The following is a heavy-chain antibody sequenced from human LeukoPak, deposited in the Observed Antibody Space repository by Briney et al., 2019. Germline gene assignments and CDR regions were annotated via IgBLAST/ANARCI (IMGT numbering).Heavy chain of an antibody. J-gene: IGHJ4*02. Sequence: GGSLRLSCAASGFTFSDYAMNWVRQAPGKGLEGVSGISGNGGSTYYADSVKGRFTISRDNSKNTLYLQMNRLRAEDTALYYCAKLQYWAQGTLVTVSS. CDR1: GFTFSDYA. V-gene: IGHV3-23*01. CDR3: AKLQY. CDR2: ISGNGGST.